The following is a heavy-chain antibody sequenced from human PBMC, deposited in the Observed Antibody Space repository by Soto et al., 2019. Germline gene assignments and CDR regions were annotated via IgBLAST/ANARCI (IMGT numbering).Heavy chain of an antibody. Sequence: PGGSLRLSCVGSGFTFSMFAMSWVRQAPGKGLEWISSISGSGGSTYYADSVKGRFTVSRYNSKTTVFLQMNSLSTEDTAVYFCAKERNFWSGTAGFDSWGQGSPVTVSS. CDR2: ISGSGGST. V-gene: IGHV3-23*01. CDR3: AKERNFWSGTAGFDS. CDR1: GFTFSMFA. J-gene: IGHJ5*01. D-gene: IGHD3-3*01.